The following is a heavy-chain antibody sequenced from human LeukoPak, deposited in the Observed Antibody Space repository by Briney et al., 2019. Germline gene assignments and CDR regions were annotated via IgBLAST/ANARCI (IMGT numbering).Heavy chain of an antibody. V-gene: IGHV3-23*01. D-gene: IGHD6-19*01. CDR2: ISGSGGST. J-gene: IGHJ4*02. Sequence: GGSLRLSCAASGFTFSSYAKSWVRQAPGKGLEWVSAISGSGGSTYYADSVQGRFTISRDNSKNTLYLQMNSLRAEDTAVYYCAKFGVGPWTVAGFDYWGQGTLVTVSS. CDR1: GFTFSSYA. CDR3: AKFGVGPWTVAGFDY.